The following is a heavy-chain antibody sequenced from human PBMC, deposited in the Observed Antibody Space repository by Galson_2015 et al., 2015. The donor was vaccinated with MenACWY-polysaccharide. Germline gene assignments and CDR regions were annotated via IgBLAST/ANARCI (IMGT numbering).Heavy chain of an antibody. V-gene: IGHV4-59*01. CDR2: IHYTGTT. Sequence: SEPLSLTCTVSGGSISSYRWTWIRQPPGKGLEWIGYIHYTGTTKYNPSLTSRVTISVDTSKKDFSLKLSSVTAADTAVYYCAGLMAGSPFGWFDPWGQGTLVTVSS. CDR3: AGLMAGSPFGWFDP. D-gene: IGHD6-19*01. CDR1: GGSISSYR. J-gene: IGHJ5*02.